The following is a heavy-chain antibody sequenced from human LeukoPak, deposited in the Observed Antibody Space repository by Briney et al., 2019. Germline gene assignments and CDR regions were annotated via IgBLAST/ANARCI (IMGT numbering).Heavy chain of an antibody. J-gene: IGHJ4*02. CDR2: ISGSGGST. CDR3: AKDHSPLWGYFDY. Sequence: GGSLRLSCAASGFTFSTYAMSWVRQAPGKGLEWVSAISGSGGSTYYADSVKGRFTISRDNSKNTLYLQMNSLRAEDTAVYYCAKDHSPLWGYFDYWGQGTLVTVSS. CDR1: GFTFSTYA. D-gene: IGHD3-16*01. V-gene: IGHV3-23*01.